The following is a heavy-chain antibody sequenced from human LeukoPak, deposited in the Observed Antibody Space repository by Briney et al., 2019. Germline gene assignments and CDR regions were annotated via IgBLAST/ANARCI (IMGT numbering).Heavy chain of an antibody. V-gene: IGHV4-34*01. D-gene: IGHD6-13*01. Sequence: SETLSLTCGVYGGSFSAYYWSWIRQPPGKGLGWIGEINNSGSTNYNPSLKSRVTISVDASKNQFFLKLSSVTAADTAVYYCARYSNTRYYFDYWGQGTLVTVSS. J-gene: IGHJ4*02. CDR1: GGSFSAYY. CDR2: INNSGST. CDR3: ARYSNTRYYFDY.